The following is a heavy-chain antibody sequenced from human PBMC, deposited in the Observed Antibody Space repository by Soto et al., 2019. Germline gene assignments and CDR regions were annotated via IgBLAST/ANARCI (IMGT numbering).Heavy chain of an antibody. D-gene: IGHD5-18*01. J-gene: IGHJ6*02. CDR2: INADYGNT. CDR3: ARCIQGGDYYGMDV. CDR1: GYTFYSHS. V-gene: IGHV1-18*01. Sequence: QAQLVQSGAEVRKPGASVKVSCKASGYTFYSHSISWVRQAPGQGLEWMGRINADYGNTQYAQKVRGRVTMTTDTXXTTVYMELTNLRSDDTAVYYCARCIQGGDYYGMDVWGQGTTVTVSS.